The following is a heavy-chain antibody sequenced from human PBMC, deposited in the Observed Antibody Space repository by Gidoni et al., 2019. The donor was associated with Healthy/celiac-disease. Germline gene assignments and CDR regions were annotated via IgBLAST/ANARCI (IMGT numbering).Heavy chain of an antibody. CDR3: TTDRLRFLEWLFH. CDR1: GVTFSNAW. CDR2: IKSKTDGGTT. D-gene: IGHD3-3*01. J-gene: IGHJ4*02. Sequence: EVQLVESGGGLVKPGGSLRLFCAAYGVTFSNAWMSWVRQAPGKGLEWVGRIKSKTDGGTTDYAAPVKGRFTSSRDDSKNTLYLQMNSLKTEDTAVYYCTTDRLRFLEWLFHWGQGTLVTVSS. V-gene: IGHV3-15*01.